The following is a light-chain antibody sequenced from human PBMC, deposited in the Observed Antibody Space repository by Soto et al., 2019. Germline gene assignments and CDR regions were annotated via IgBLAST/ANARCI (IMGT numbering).Light chain of an antibody. V-gene: IGLV2-14*01. Sequence: QSALTQPASVSGSPGQSITISCTGTSSDVGGYNYVSWYQQHPGKAPKLMIYDVSNRPSGVSNRFSGSKSGNTASLTISGLQAEDEAEYCCSSYAGSSALAVFGGGTKLTVL. CDR2: DVS. CDR1: SSDVGGYNY. J-gene: IGLJ2*01. CDR3: SSYAGSSALAV.